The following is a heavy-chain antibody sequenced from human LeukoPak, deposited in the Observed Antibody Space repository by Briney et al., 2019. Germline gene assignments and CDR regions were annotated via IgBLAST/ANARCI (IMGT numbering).Heavy chain of an antibody. CDR2: INHSGST. J-gene: IGHJ5*02. CDR1: GGSFSGYY. D-gene: IGHD6-19*01. V-gene: IGHV4-34*01. CDR3: ARGSQWLGTVWFDP. Sequence: ETLSLTCAVYGGSFSGYYWSWIRQPPGKGLEWIGEINHSGSTNYNPSLKSRVTISVDTSKNQFSLKLSSVTAADTAVYYCARGSQWLGTVWFDPWGQGTLVTVSS.